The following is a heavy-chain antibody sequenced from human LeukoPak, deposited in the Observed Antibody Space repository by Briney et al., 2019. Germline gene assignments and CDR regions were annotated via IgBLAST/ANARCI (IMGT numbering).Heavy chain of an antibody. V-gene: IGHV1-69*05. CDR1: GGTFSSYA. D-gene: IGHD5-18*01. CDR3: AREGPETYNFDF. CDR2: IIPIFGTA. Sequence: GASVKVSCKASGGTFSSYAISWVRQAPGQGLEWMGGIIPIFGTANYAQKFQGRVTMTRDTSTSAVYMELSSLRSEDTAVYYCAREGPETYNFDFWGQGTQVTVSS. J-gene: IGHJ4*02.